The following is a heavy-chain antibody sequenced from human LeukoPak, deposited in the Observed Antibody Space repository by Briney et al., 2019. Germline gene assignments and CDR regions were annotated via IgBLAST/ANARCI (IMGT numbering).Heavy chain of an antibody. J-gene: IGHJ6*03. D-gene: IGHD6-13*01. V-gene: IGHV5-51*01. Sequence: GEALKISWKGSGYSFKTYWIGLVRQMPRKGPEGVGIIYPGDSETRYSPSFQGQVTISADKSVSTAYLQWSSLKASDTAMYYCASNQQPYYYYMDVWGKGTTVTVSS. CDR3: ASNQQPYYYYMDV. CDR2: IYPGDSET. CDR1: GYSFKTYW.